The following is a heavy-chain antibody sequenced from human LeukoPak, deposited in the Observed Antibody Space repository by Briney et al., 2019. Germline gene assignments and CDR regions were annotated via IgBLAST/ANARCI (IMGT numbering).Heavy chain of an antibody. CDR2: INPNSGGT. D-gene: IGHD3-10*01. J-gene: IGHJ4*02. Sequence: ASVKVSCKASGYTFINYDINWVRQATGQGLEWMGWINPNSGGTNYAQKFQGRVTMTRDTSISTAYMELSRLRSDDTAVYYCARDYYGGHNLYNFDFWGQGTRVIVSS. V-gene: IGHV1-2*02. CDR1: GYTFINYD. CDR3: ARDYYGGHNLYNFDF.